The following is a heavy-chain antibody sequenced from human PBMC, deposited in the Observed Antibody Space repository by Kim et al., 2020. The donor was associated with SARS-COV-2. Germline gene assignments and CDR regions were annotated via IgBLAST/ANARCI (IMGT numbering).Heavy chain of an antibody. CDR2: IYYSGST. J-gene: IGHJ5*02. CDR3: ARDLGAGTRSGHWFDP. D-gene: IGHD6-19*01. Sequence: SETLSLTCTVSGGSISSGGYYWSWIRQHPGKGLEWIGYIYYSGSTYYNPSLKSRVTISVDTSKNQFSLKLSSVTAADTAVYYCARDLGAGTRSGHWFDPWGQGTLVTVSS. V-gene: IGHV4-31*03. CDR1: GGSISSGGYY.